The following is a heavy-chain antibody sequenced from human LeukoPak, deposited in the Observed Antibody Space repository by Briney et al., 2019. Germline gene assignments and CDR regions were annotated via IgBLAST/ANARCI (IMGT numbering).Heavy chain of an antibody. Sequence: GGSLRLSCGASGFTFSSCAMGWARRPPGEGLECVSSISGSGSNTYYADSVKGRFTISRDNSKNTVYLQMNSLRAEDTAIYYCVKRPRGYTYGLYDYWGQGTLVTVSS. V-gene: IGHV3-23*01. D-gene: IGHD5-18*01. J-gene: IGHJ4*02. CDR3: VKRPRGYTYGLYDY. CDR2: ISGSGSNT. CDR1: GFTFSSCA.